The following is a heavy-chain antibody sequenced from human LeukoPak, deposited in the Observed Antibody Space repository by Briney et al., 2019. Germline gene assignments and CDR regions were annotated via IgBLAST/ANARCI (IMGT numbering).Heavy chain of an antibody. Sequence: SETLSLTCTVSGGSISSYYWGWIRQPPGKGLEWIGSIYYSGSTYYNPSLKSRVTISVDTSKNQFSLKLSSVTAADTAVYYCVGIDSSGYYRKYYFDYWGQGTLVTVSS. D-gene: IGHD3-22*01. J-gene: IGHJ4*02. CDR2: IYYSGST. V-gene: IGHV4-39*01. CDR1: GGSISSYY. CDR3: VGIDSSGYYRKYYFDY.